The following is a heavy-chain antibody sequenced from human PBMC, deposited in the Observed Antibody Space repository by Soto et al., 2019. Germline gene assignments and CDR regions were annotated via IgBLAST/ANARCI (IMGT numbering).Heavy chain of an antibody. CDR1: GFTFSSYS. CDR2: ISISTSTI. D-gene: IGHD6-13*01. J-gene: IGHJ4*02. V-gene: IGHV3-48*02. CDR3: ARTAQYSSSLLIDY. Sequence: GGSLRLSCAASGFTFSSYSMNWVRQAPGKGLEWVSYISISTSTIYYADSVKGIFTISRDNAKNSLYLQMNSLGDEDTAVYYCARTAQYSSSLLIDYWGQGTLVTVSS.